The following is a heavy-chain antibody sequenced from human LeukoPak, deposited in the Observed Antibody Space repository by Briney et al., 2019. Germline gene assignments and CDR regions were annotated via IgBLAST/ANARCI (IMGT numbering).Heavy chain of an antibody. D-gene: IGHD4-11*01. J-gene: IGHJ4*02. Sequence: PGTSLRLSCAASGFTFSKYSMNWVRQAPGKGLEWLSYISSSGSTIYYADSVKGRFTISRDNAKNSLYLQMNSLRAEDTAVYYCARPIGHDYSNYGFDYWGQGTLVTVSS. CDR3: ARPIGHDYSNYGFDY. CDR1: GFTFSKYS. CDR2: ISSSGSTI. V-gene: IGHV3-48*04.